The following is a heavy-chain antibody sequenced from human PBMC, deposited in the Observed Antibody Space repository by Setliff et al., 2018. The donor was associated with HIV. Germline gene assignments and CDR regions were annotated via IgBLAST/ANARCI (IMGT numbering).Heavy chain of an antibody. CDR2: IIPIFGTP. D-gene: IGHD3-22*01. CDR1: GYTFTSYG. J-gene: IGHJ4*02. V-gene: IGHV1-69*13. Sequence: SVKVSCKASGYTFTSYGITWVRQAPGQGLEWMGGIIPIFGTPNYAQKFQGRVTITADESTSTAYIELSSLRSEDTAVYYCARDSVSGYYYADYWGQGTLVTVSS. CDR3: ARDSVSGYYYADY.